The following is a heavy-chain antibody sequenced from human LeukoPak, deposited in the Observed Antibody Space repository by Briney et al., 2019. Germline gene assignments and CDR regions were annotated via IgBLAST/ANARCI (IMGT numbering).Heavy chain of an antibody. V-gene: IGHV3-74*01. CDR2: INSEGSST. CDR1: GFTFSSYW. CDR3: ARDGSNYAGRYYYYYGMDV. J-gene: IGHJ6*02. D-gene: IGHD1-26*01. Sequence: PGGSLRLSCAASGFTFSSYWMHWVRQAPGKGLVWVSRINSEGSSTSYADSVKGRFTISRDNAKNTLYLQMNSLRAEDTAVYYCARDGSNYAGRYYYYYGMDVWGQGPTVTVSS.